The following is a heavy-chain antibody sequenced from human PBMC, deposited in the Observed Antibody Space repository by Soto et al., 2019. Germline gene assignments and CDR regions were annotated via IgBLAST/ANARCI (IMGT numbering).Heavy chain of an antibody. V-gene: IGHV3-30-3*01. J-gene: IGHJ3*02. CDR2: ISYDGSNK. CDR3: ARIGAFDI. CDR1: GFTFSSYA. Sequence: GGSLRLSCAASGFTFSSYAMHWVRQAPGKGLEWVAVISYDGSNKYYADSVKGRFTISRDNSKNTLYLQMNSLRAEDTAVYYCARIGAFDIWGQGTMVTVSS.